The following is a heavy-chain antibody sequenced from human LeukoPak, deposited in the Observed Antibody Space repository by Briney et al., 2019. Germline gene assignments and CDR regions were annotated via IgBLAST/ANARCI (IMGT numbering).Heavy chain of an antibody. Sequence: GGSLRLSCAASGLTFSTYWMTWVRQAPGKGLEWVANIKEDGSEKYYVDSVKGRFTISRDNAKNSLYLQMNSLRAEDTAVYYCARDLVVGASDYWGQGTLVTVSS. J-gene: IGHJ4*02. CDR3: ARDLVVGASDY. V-gene: IGHV3-7*01. D-gene: IGHD1-26*01. CDR2: IKEDGSEK. CDR1: GLTFSTYW.